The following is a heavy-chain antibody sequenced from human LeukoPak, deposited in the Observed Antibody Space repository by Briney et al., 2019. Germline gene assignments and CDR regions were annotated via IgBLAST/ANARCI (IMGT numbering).Heavy chain of an antibody. CDR1: GGSINVYY. D-gene: IGHD3-22*01. CDR3: ASDSFYDSGGYFYY. V-gene: IGHV4-4*07. J-gene: IGHJ4*02. Sequence: SETLSLTCTVSGGSINVYYWSWIRQPAGKVLQWIGRISTSGNTDYNPSLKSRVTMSVDTSKNQFSLKLTSVTAADTAVYYCASDSFYDSGGYFYYWGQGTPVTVSS. CDR2: ISTSGNT.